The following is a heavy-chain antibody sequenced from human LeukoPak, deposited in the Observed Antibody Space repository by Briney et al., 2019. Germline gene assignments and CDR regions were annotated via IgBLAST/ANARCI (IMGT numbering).Heavy chain of an antibody. V-gene: IGHV4-34*01. CDR3: ARGWVVSGSYFARLNYYYMDV. CDR2: INHSGST. D-gene: IGHD1-26*01. CDR1: GGSFSGYY. Sequence: KSSETLSLTCAVYGGSFSGYYWSWIRQPPGKGLEWIGEINHSGSTNYNPSLKSRVTISVDTSKNQFSLKLSSVTAADTAVYYCARGWVVSGSYFARLNYYYMDVWGKGTTVTVSS. J-gene: IGHJ6*03.